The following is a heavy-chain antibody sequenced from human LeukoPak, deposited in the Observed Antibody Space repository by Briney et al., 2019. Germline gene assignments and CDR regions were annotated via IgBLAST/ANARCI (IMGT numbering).Heavy chain of an antibody. Sequence: PSETLSLTCTVSGYSISSGYYWGWIRQPPGKGLEWTGSIYHSGSTYYNPSLKSRVTISVDTSKNQFSLKLSSVTAADTAVYYCARDRGSSWYPTGWFDPWGQGTLVTVSS. D-gene: IGHD6-13*01. V-gene: IGHV4-38-2*02. J-gene: IGHJ5*02. CDR1: GYSISSGYY. CDR3: ARDRGSSWYPTGWFDP. CDR2: IYHSGST.